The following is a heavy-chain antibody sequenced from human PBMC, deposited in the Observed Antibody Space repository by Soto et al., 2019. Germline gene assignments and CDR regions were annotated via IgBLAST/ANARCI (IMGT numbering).Heavy chain of an antibody. Sequence: QLQLQESGPGLVKPSETLSLTCTVSGGSISSSSYYWGWIRQPPGKGLEWIGSICYSGSTYYNPSLKSRVPISVDTSKNQFSLKLSSVTAADTAVYYCARRVAAAGHYFDCWGQGTLVTVSS. CDR2: ICYSGST. D-gene: IGHD6-13*01. CDR3: ARRVAAAGHYFDC. V-gene: IGHV4-39*01. CDR1: GGSISSSSYY. J-gene: IGHJ4*02.